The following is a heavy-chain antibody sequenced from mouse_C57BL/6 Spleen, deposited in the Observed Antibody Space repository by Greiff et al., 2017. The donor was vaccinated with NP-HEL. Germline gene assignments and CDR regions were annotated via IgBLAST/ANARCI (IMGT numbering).Heavy chain of an antibody. V-gene: IGHV3-6*01. CDR3: ASHIY. CDR1: GYSITSGYY. Sequence: EVQLQESGPGLVKPSQSLSLTCSVTGYSITSGYYWNWIRQFPGNKLEWMGYISYDGSDNYNPSLKNRISITRDTSKNQFFLKLNSVTTEDTATYYCASHIYWGQGTTLTVSS. D-gene: IGHD6-1*01. J-gene: IGHJ2*01. CDR2: ISYDGSD.